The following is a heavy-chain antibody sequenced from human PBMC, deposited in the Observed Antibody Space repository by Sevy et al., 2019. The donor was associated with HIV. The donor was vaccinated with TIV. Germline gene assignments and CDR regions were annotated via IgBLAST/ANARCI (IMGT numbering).Heavy chain of an antibody. CDR3: ASDYS. J-gene: IGHJ4*02. CDR2: INQHGSDK. Sequence: GGSLRLSCAGSGFIFSNFWMTWVRQGPGKGLEWVATINQHGSDKYYVDSVKGRFTISRDNAKNSVYPQMSSLRVEDTAMYYCASDYSWGQGTLVTVSS. V-gene: IGHV3-7*01. CDR1: GFIFSNFW.